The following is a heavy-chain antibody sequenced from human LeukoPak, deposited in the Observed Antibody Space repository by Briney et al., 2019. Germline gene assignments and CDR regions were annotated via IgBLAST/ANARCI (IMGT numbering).Heavy chain of an antibody. CDR2: ISCCVGST. V-gene: IGHV3-23*01. J-gene: IGHJ4*02. CDR1: GFTFSSYA. CDR3: ANYGSAGRNNKYYFDY. Sequence: GGSLTLSCAASGFTFSSYATSWVSQAPGKGLEWVSAISCCVGSTHFADSVNRRFTISRDKSKNTLYLQMNSLRAEHTAVYDCANYGSAGRNNKYYFDYWGQGTLVTVSS. D-gene: IGHD1-14*01.